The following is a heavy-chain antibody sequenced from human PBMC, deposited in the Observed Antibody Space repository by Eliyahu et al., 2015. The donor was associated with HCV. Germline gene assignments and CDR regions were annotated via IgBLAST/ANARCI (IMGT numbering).Heavy chain of an antibody. J-gene: IGHJ6*02. CDR2: IYPGDSDT. D-gene: IGHD3-9*01. Sequence: EVQLVQSGAEVQKPGEXLKXSCTGSGXRFTNYWIGWGXPMPGKGLVWMGIIYPGDSDTRYSPSFHGQVTISADKSTNTAYLQWSSLKASDTAVYFCASGGRLTIFGMDVWGQGTTVTVSS. CDR1: GXRFTNYW. CDR3: ASGGRLTIFGMDV. V-gene: IGHV5-51*01.